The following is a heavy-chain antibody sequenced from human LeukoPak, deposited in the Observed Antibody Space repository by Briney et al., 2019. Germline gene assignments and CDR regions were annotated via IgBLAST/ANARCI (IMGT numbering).Heavy chain of an antibody. V-gene: IGHV3-21*01. CDR1: GFTFSSYS. Sequence: GGSLRLSCAASGFTFSSYSMNWVRQAPGKGLEWVSSISSSSSYIYYADSVKGRFTISRDNAKNSLYLQMNSLRDEDTAVYYCARSIVDYWGYFDYWGQGTLVTVSS. CDR3: ARSIVDYWGYFDY. J-gene: IGHJ4*02. CDR2: ISSSSSYI. D-gene: IGHD7-27*01.